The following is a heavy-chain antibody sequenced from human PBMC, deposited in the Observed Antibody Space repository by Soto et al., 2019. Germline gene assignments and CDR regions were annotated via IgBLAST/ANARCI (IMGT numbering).Heavy chain of an antibody. CDR1: GFTFSSYA. CDR3: AKDRGGTTSLFPHFGNMEV. Sequence: GGSLRLSCAASGFTFSSYAMSWVRQAPGKGLEWVSAISGSGGSTYYADSVKGRFTISRDNSKNTLYLQMNSLRAEDTAVYYCAKDRGGTTSLFPHFGNMEVWGQGTTVTVSS. J-gene: IGHJ6*02. CDR2: ISGSGGST. V-gene: IGHV3-23*01. D-gene: IGHD1-1*01.